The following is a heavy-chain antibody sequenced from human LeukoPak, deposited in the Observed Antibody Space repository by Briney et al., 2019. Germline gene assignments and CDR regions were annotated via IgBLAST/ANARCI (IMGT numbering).Heavy chain of an antibody. CDR3: ARYDSTFDY. D-gene: IGHD3-22*01. V-gene: IGHV4-39*07. Sequence: PSETLSLTCTVSGGSFSSSSYYWGCIRQPPGKGLEWIGSIYYSGSTYYNPSLKSRVTISVDTSKNQFSLKLSSVTAADTAVYYCARYDSTFDYWGQGTLVTVSS. J-gene: IGHJ4*02. CDR2: IYYSGST. CDR1: GGSFSSSSYY.